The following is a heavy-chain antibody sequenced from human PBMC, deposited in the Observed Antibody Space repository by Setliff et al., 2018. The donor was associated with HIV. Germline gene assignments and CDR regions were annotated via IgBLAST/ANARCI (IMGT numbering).Heavy chain of an antibody. V-gene: IGHV1-18*01. CDR1: GYTFRDYG. CDR3: ARVRGGLNEYLDS. D-gene: IGHD1-1*01. J-gene: IGHJ4*02. Sequence: GASVKVSCKASGYTFRDYGVGWVRQAPGQGLELMGWSSAFSGDSNYAQDFQDRVTMTSDTSTETAYMELRSLTFADTAVYFCARVRGGLNEYLDSWGQGTLVTVSS. CDR2: SSAFSGDS.